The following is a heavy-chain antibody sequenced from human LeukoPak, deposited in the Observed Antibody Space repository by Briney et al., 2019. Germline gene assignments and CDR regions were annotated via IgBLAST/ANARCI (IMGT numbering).Heavy chain of an antibody. V-gene: IGHV1-46*01. CDR3: AKSQYSFGSGSTRPLFDY. J-gene: IGHJ4*02. Sequence: ASVKVSCEAFGYTFTGYWMHWVRQAPGQGPKWMRIISPSGGSAIYAQKFKGRVTLTRDMSTSTDYLELSSLRPDDTAVYYCAKSQYSFGSGSTRPLFDYWGQGTLVTVSS. CDR2: ISPSGGSA. CDR1: GYTFTGYW. D-gene: IGHD3-10*01.